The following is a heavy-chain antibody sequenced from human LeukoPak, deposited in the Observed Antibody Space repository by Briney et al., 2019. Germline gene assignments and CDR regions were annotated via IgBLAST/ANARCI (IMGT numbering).Heavy chain of an antibody. Sequence: SETLSLTCTVSGGSISSYYWSWIRQPAGKGLEWIGRIYTSGSTNYNPSLKSRVTMSVDTSENQFSLKLSSVTAADTAVYHCARETIVVVPAAIGDWFDPWGQGTLVTVSS. J-gene: IGHJ5*02. V-gene: IGHV4-4*07. CDR1: GGSISSYY. CDR3: ARETIVVVPAAIGDWFDP. CDR2: IYTSGST. D-gene: IGHD2-2*01.